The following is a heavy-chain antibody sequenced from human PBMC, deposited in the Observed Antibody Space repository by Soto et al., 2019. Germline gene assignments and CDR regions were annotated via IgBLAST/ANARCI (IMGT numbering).Heavy chain of an antibody. CDR2: VIPIFGTA. V-gene: IGHV1-69*13. CDR1: GGTFSSYA. Sequence: SVKFSCKASGGTFSSYAISWVRQAPGQGLEWMGGVIPIFGTANYAQKFQGRVTITADESTSTAYMELSSLRSEDTTVYYCARDSSGYYLAWGQGTLVTVSS. J-gene: IGHJ4*02. CDR3: ARDSSGYYLA. D-gene: IGHD3-22*01.